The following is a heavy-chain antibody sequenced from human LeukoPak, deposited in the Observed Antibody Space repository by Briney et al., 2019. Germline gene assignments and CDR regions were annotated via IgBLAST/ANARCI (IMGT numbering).Heavy chain of an antibody. CDR1: GFTFVDYG. CDR2: ISSGSGTI. CDR3: ARGGSARPDY. J-gene: IGHJ4*02. Sequence: GGSLRLSCAASGFTFVDYGMNWVRQAPGKGLEWVSYISSGSGTIHYADSVKGRFTISRDGARSSLYLQVNSLRAEDTAVYHCARGGSARPDYWGQGTPVTVSS. V-gene: IGHV3-48*01. D-gene: IGHD6-6*01.